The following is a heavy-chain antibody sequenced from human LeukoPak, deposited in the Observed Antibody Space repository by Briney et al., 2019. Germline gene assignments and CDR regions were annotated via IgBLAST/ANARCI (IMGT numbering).Heavy chain of an antibody. D-gene: IGHD4-17*01. V-gene: IGHV3-23*01. CDR1: RFTFSTYA. Sequence: GGSLRLSCAASRFTFSTYAMSWVRQAPGKGLEWVSSISGSGGNTYYADSVKGRFTISRDNSKNTLYLQMNSLRAEDTAGYYCAKGRNDYGDAALNYWGQGTLVTVSS. CDR3: AKGRNDYGDAALNY. J-gene: IGHJ4*02. CDR2: ISGSGGNT.